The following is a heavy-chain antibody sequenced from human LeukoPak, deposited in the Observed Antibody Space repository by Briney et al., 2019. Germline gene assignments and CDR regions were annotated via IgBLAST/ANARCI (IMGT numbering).Heavy chain of an antibody. D-gene: IGHD2-21*02. CDR3: ARGIWSTTLTAYYLDS. Sequence: EAPVKVSCKASGYDFTKYAVQWVRQAPGQRLEWMGWIDAGNGRTKYSQDFQGRVTISRDTSASIACMELSSLRSDDMAVYYCARGIWSTTLTAYYLDSWGQGTLVTVSS. CDR1: GYDFTKYA. J-gene: IGHJ4*02. CDR2: IDAGNGRT. V-gene: IGHV1-3*03.